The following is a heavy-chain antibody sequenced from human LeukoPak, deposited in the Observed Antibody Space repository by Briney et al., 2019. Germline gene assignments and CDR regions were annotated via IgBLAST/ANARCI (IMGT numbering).Heavy chain of an antibody. J-gene: IGHJ5*02. D-gene: IGHD4-17*01. V-gene: IGHV3-23*01. CDR3: AKDRPNYYGDFLYNWFDP. CDR2: ISGSGGST. Sequence: GGSLRLSCAASGFTFSSYAMSWVRQAPGKGLEWVSAISGSGGSTYYADSVKGRFTISRDNSKNTLYLQMNSLRAEDTAVYYCAKDRPNYYGDFLYNWFDPWGQGTLVTVSS. CDR1: GFTFSSYA.